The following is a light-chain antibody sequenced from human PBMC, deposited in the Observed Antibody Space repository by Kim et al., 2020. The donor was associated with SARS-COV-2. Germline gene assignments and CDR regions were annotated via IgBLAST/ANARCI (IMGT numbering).Light chain of an antibody. CDR1: SSNIGSNY. J-gene: IGLJ2*01. Sequence: GQRVTTSCYGSSSNIGSNYVYWYQQLPGTAPKLLIYRNNQRPSGVPDRFSGSKSGTSVSLAISGLRSEDEADYYCAAWDDSLSGVVFGGGTQLTVL. CDR2: RNN. CDR3: AAWDDSLSGVV. V-gene: IGLV1-47*01.